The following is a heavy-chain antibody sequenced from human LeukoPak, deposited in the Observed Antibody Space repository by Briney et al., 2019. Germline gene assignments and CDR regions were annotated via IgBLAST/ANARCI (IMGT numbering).Heavy chain of an antibody. CDR1: GYTFITYY. D-gene: IGHD5-24*01. V-gene: IGHV1-46*01. CDR2: INPDGGNT. CDR3: ATDGAPMATVDY. Sequence: GASVKVSCKASGYTFITYYMHWVRQAPGQGLEWVGQINPDGGNTRYAQRFHGRVILSTDMSTSTVYMEVSSLRSDDTAVYYCATDGAPMATVDYWGQGTLVTVSS. J-gene: IGHJ4*02.